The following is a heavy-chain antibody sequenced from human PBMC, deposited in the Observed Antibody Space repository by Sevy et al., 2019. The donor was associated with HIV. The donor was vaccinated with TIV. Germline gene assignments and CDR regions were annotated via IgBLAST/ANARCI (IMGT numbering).Heavy chain of an antibody. V-gene: IGHV3-30-3*01. CDR3: AREVGEYYDYVWGSYRSSHYFDY. CDR1: GFTFSSYA. CDR2: ISYDGSNK. D-gene: IGHD3-16*02. J-gene: IGHJ4*02. Sequence: GGSLRLSCAASGFTFSSYAMHWVRQAPGKGLEWVAVISYDGSNKYYADSVKGRFTISRDNSKNTLYLQMNGLRAEDTAVYYCAREVGEYYDYVWGSYRSSHYFDYWGQGTLVTVSS.